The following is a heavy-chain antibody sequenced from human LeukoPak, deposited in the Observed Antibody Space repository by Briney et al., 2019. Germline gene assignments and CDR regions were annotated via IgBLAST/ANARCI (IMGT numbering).Heavy chain of an antibody. J-gene: IGHJ5*02. CDR1: GFTFDDYG. V-gene: IGHV3-20*04. CDR3: ARTTETAGRTNWFDP. Sequence: PGGSLRLSCAASGFTFDDYGMSWVRQAPGKGLEWVSGINWNGGSTGYADSVKGRFTISRDNAKNSLYLQMNSLRAEDTAVYYCARTTETAGRTNWFDPWGQGTLVIVSS. CDR2: INWNGGST. D-gene: IGHD4-17*01.